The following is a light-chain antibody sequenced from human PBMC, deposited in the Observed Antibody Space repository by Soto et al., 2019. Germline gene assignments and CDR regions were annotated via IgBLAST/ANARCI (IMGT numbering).Light chain of an antibody. V-gene: IGKV3-20*01. J-gene: IGKJ1*01. Sequence: EIVFTLSPCTLSVSPGERGTLSCRASQSVSSGYLAWYQQKPGQAPRLLIYDASRRATGIPDRFSGSGSGTDFTLTISRLEPEDFVVYYCQQYGRSPTFGQGTKVDI. CDR1: QSVSSGY. CDR2: DAS. CDR3: QQYGRSPT.